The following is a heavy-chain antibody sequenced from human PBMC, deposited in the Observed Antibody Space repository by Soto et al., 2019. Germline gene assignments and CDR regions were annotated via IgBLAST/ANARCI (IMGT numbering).Heavy chain of an antibody. CDR1: GGSFSGYY. D-gene: IGHD6-13*01. J-gene: IGHJ4*02. CDR2: INHSGRT. V-gene: IGHV4-34*01. Sequence: SETLSLTCAVYGGSFSGYYCSWIRQPPGEGLEWIGEINHSGRTNYNPSLKSRVTISVDTSKNQFSLKLSSVTAADTAVYYCARQDSSSWYEAFDYWGQGTLVTVSS. CDR3: ARQDSSSWYEAFDY.